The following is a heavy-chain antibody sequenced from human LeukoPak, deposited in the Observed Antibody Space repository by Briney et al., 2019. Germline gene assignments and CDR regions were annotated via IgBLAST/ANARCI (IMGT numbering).Heavy chain of an antibody. CDR3: ASGYCSSTSCYPRQFDY. D-gene: IGHD2-2*01. CDR2: INPSGGST. CDR1: GYTFTSYY. J-gene: IGHJ4*02. Sequence: ASVKVPCKASGYTFTSYYMHWVRQAPGQGLEWMGIINPSGGSTSYAQKFQGRVTMTRDTSTSTVYMELSNLRSEDTAVYYCASGYCSSTSCYPRQFDYWGQGTLVTVSS. V-gene: IGHV1-46*03.